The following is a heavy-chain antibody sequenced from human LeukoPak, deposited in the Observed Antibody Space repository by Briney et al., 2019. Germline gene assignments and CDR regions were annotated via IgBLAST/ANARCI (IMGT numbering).Heavy chain of an antibody. CDR1: GFTVSSKY. CDR2: IYSGGSK. Sequence: GGSLRLSCAASGFTVSSKYMSWVRQAPGKGLEWVSVIYSGGSKYYADSVKGRFTISRDNSKNTLYLQMNCLRAEDTAVYYCARDRRTGRRIGYYYYMDVWGKGTTVTVSS. V-gene: IGHV3-66*02. D-gene: IGHD1-14*01. J-gene: IGHJ6*03. CDR3: ARDRRTGRRIGYYYYMDV.